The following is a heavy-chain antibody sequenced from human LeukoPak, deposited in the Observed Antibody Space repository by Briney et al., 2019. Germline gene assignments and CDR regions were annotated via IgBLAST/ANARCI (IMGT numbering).Heavy chain of an antibody. CDR2: IWYDGSNK. J-gene: IGHJ6*02. CDR1: GFTFSSYA. CDR3: ARDGILGYCSSTSCFAYGMDV. V-gene: IGHV3-33*08. Sequence: GRSLRLSCAASGFTFSSYAMHWVRQAPGKGLEWVAVIWYDGSNKYYADSVKGRFTISRDNSKNTLYLQMNSLRAEDTAVYYCARDGILGYCSSTSCFAYGMDVWGQGTTVTVSS. D-gene: IGHD2-2*01.